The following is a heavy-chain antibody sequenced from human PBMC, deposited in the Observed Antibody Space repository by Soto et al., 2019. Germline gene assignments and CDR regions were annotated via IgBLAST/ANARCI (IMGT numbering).Heavy chain of an antibody. D-gene: IGHD4-17*01. V-gene: IGHV1-3*01. CDR1: GYTFTSYA. J-gene: IGHJ4*02. CDR3: ARDFYGDPSYFDY. Sequence: GASVKVSCKASGYTFTSYAMHWVRQAPGQRLEWMGWINAGNGNTKYSQKFQGRVTITRDTSASTAYMELSSLRSEGTAVYYCARDFYGDPSYFDYWGQGTLVTVSS. CDR2: INAGNGNT.